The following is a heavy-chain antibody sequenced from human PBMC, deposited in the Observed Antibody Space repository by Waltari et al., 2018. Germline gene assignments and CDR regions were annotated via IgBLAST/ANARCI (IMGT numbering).Heavy chain of an antibody. CDR3: AKDFDDFWSGYDS. CDR1: GFTFSSDA. D-gene: IGHD3-3*01. Sequence: EVQLVESGGGLVQPGGSLRLSCVASGFTFSSDAISWLRQAPGKGLEWISGISYSAGNTYYADSVKGRFTISRDNFKNTVYLQMNSLRAEDTAVYYCAKDFDDFWSGYDSWGQGTLVTVSS. J-gene: IGHJ5*01. CDR2: ISYSAGNT. V-gene: IGHV3-23*04.